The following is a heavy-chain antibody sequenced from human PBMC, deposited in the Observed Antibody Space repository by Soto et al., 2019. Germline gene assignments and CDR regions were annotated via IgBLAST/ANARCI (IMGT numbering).Heavy chain of an antibody. Sequence: GGSLRLSCAASGFTFSSYSMNWVRQAPGKGLEWVSSISSSSSYIYYADSVKGRFTISRDNAKNSLYLQMNSLRAEDTAVYYCARDRGIAADKEVPDYYYYGMDVWGQGTTVTVSS. V-gene: IGHV3-21*01. CDR3: ARDRGIAADKEVPDYYYYGMDV. CDR1: GFTFSSYS. CDR2: ISSSSSYI. J-gene: IGHJ6*02. D-gene: IGHD6-13*01.